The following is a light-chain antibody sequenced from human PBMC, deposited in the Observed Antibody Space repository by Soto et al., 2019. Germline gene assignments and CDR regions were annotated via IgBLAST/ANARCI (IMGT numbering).Light chain of an antibody. CDR3: QAWDSGAV. CDR1: KLGDKY. V-gene: IGLV3-1*01. J-gene: IGLJ2*01. CDR2: QDS. Sequence: SYELTQPRSVSVSPGQTASITCSGDKLGDKYACWYQQKPGQSPVLVIYQDSKRPSGIPERFSGSNSGNTATLTISGTQAMDEADYYCQAWDSGAVFGGGTKLTVL.